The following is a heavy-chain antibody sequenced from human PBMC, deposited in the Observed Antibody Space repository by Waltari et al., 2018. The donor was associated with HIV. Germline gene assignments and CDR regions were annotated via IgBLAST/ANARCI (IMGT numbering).Heavy chain of an antibody. D-gene: IGHD3-3*01. V-gene: IGHV3-21*03. CDR1: GFTFNPFN. CDR3: ASENFWGGPHN. J-gene: IGHJ4*02. Sequence: EVQLVESGGGMVKPGGSLRISRVVAGFTFNPFNLKWVRQAPGKGLEWVSSISNTSRFIYYADSLKGRFTVARDNAKNSLYLQINNLRAEDTAIYYCASENFWGGPHNWGQGTLVTVSS. CDR2: ISNTSRFI.